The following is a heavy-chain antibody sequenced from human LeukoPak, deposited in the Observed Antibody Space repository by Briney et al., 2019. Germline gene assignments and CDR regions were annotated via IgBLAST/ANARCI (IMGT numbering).Heavy chain of an antibody. Sequence: PGGSLRPSCAASGFTFSSYAMSWVRQAPGKGLEWVSVIGGSGGSTYYADSVKGRFTISRDNSKNTLYLQMNSLRAEDTAVDYCAKEGGGTLVRRKYYFDYWGQGTLVTVSS. V-gene: IGHV3-23*01. D-gene: IGHD6-6*01. CDR1: GFTFSSYA. CDR2: IGGSGGST. J-gene: IGHJ4*02. CDR3: AKEGGGTLVRRKYYFDY.